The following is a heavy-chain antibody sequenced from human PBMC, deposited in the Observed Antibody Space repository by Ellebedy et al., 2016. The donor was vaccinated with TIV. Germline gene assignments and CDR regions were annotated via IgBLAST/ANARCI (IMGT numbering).Heavy chain of an antibody. CDR1: GYTFANYW. Sequence: GESLKISXKASGYTFANYWIAWVRQMPGRGLEWMGIIYPGDSDTRYSPSFEGQVTISADKSINTAYLQWSGLKASDTAIYYCARLPHCGGYCYAFDVWGQGTLVTVSS. J-gene: IGHJ3*01. V-gene: IGHV5-51*01. D-gene: IGHD2-21*01. CDR2: IYPGDSDT. CDR3: ARLPHCGGYCYAFDV.